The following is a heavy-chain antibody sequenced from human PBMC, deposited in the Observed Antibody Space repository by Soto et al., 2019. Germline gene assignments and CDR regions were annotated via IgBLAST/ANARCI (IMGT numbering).Heavy chain of an antibody. Sequence: PSENLSLTCTVSGGSISSSSYYWGWIRQPQGKGLEWIGRIYYSGSAYYNPSLKSRVTISVDTSKNQFSLKLSSVTAADTAVYYCARHERTQLPHPWYFDYWGQGTLLTVS. D-gene: IGHD1-26*01. J-gene: IGHJ4*02. CDR3: ARHERTQLPHPWYFDY. CDR2: IYYSGSA. V-gene: IGHV4-39*01. CDR1: GGSISSSSYY.